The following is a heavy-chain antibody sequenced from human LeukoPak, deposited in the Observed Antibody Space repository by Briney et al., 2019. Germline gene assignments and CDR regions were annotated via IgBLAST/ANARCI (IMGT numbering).Heavy chain of an antibody. Sequence: ASVKVSCKASGYTFTSYYMHWVRQAPGQGLEWMGIINPSGGSTSYAQKFQGRVTITRDTSTSTVYMELSSLRSEDTAVYYCARGELRYFDWGFFDYWGQGTLVTVSS. CDR1: GYTFTSYY. CDR2: INPSGGST. V-gene: IGHV1-46*01. D-gene: IGHD3-9*01. CDR3: ARGELRYFDWGFFDY. J-gene: IGHJ4*02.